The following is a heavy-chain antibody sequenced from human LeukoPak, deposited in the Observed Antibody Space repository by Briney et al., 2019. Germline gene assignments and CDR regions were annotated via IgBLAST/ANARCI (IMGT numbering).Heavy chain of an antibody. CDR3: ARVPYSGYDYYFDY. Sequence: PSETLSLTCTVSGGSISSYYWSWIRQPPGKGLEWIGYIYYSGSTNYNPSLKSRVTISVDTSKNQFSLKLSSVTAADTAVYYCARVPYSGYDYYFDYWGQGTLVTVSS. J-gene: IGHJ4*02. V-gene: IGHV4-59*01. CDR1: GGSISSYY. D-gene: IGHD5-12*01. CDR2: IYYSGST.